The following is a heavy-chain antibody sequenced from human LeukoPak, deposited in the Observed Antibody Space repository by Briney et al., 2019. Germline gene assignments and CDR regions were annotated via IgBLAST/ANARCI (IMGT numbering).Heavy chain of an antibody. D-gene: IGHD2-2*01. J-gene: IGHJ4*02. CDR2: IYPGDSDT. V-gene: IGHV5-51*01. CDR1: GYSFTSYW. CDR3: TRQTSRGGYFDY. Sequence: GESLKISCKSSGYSFTSYWIAWVRQMPGKGLEWMGIIYPGDSDTRYSPSFQGQVTISADKSITTAYLQWNSLKASDTAMYYCTRQTSRGGYFDYWGQGTLVTVSS.